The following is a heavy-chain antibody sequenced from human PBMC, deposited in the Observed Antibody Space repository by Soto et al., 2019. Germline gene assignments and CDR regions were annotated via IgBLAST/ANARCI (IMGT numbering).Heavy chain of an antibody. V-gene: IGHV5-51*01. J-gene: IGHJ6*02. CDR3: ASGYYDILTGPYYGMDV. CDR2: IYPGDSDT. D-gene: IGHD3-9*01. Sequence: GESLKISCKGSGYSVTSYWIGWVRQMPGKGLEWMGIIYPGDSDTRYSPSFQGQVTISADKSISTAYLQWSSLKASDTAMYYCASGYYDILTGPYYGMDVWGQGTTVTVSS. CDR1: GYSVTSYW.